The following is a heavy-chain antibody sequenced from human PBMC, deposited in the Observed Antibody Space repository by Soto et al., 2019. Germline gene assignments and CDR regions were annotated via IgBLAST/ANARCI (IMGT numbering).Heavy chain of an antibody. D-gene: IGHD3-3*01. V-gene: IGHV4-59*01. CDR2: IYYSGST. Sequence: ASETLSLTCTVSGGSISSYYWSWIRQPPGKGLEWIGYIYYSGSTNYNPSLKSRVTISVDTSKNQFSLKLSSVTAADTAVYYCASVGIKGYDFWSGSPTPSYFDYWGQGTLVTVSS. J-gene: IGHJ4*02. CDR3: ASVGIKGYDFWSGSPTPSYFDY. CDR1: GGSISSYY.